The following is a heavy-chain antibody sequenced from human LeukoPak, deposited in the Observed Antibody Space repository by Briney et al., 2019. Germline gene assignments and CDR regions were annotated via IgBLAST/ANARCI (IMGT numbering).Heavy chain of an antibody. V-gene: IGHV3-21*01. CDR3: ARLRTYYYDSSGYYEDWYFDL. CDR2: ISSSSNFI. Sequence: GGSLRLSCAASGFTFSSYAMIWVRQAPGKGLEWVSSISSSSNFIYYADSLKGRFTVSRDDAKNSLYLQMNSLRAEDTAVYYCARLRTYYYDSSGYYEDWYFDLWGRGTLVTVSS. J-gene: IGHJ2*01. D-gene: IGHD3-22*01. CDR1: GFTFSSYA.